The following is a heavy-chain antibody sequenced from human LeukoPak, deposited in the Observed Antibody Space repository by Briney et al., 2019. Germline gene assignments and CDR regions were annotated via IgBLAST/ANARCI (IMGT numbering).Heavy chain of an antibody. CDR2: ISGSGGST. CDR1: GFTFSSYG. CDR3: AKGVTPVISLQFFDY. Sequence: PGGSLRLSCAASGFTFSSYGMSWVRQAPGKGLEWVSAISGSGGSTYYADSVKGRFTISRDKSKNTLYLQMNSLRAEDTAVYYCAKGVTPVISLQFFDYWDQGTLITVSS. J-gene: IGHJ4*02. D-gene: IGHD4-17*01. V-gene: IGHV3-23*01.